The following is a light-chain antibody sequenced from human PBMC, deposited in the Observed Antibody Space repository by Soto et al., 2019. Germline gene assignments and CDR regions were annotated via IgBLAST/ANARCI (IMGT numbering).Light chain of an antibody. Sequence: AIQMTQSPSSLSASVGDRVTITCRASQDIKHDLGWYQQKPGKAPKLLIFATSNLKSGVPSRFSGTGSGTDFTLTITGLQPEAFATYYCLHDYNYPLTFGGGTKVEIK. CDR3: LHDYNYPLT. CDR1: QDIKHD. J-gene: IGKJ4*01. CDR2: ATS. V-gene: IGKV1-6*02.